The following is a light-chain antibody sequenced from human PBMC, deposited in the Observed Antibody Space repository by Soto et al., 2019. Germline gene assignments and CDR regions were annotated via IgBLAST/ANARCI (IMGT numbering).Light chain of an antibody. CDR1: QTISTW. CDR2: DAS. V-gene: IGKV1-5*01. Sequence: DIQVTQSPPTLSASVGDRVTITCRASQTISTWMAWYQQKPGKAPKLLAYDASTLQSGVASRFSGSGSGTEFTLTISCLQSEDFATYYCQQYYSYHRPVGQGNKVDIK. CDR3: QQYYSYHRP. J-gene: IGKJ1*01.